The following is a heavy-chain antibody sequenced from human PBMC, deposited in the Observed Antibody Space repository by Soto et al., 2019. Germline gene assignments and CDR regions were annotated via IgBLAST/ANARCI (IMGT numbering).Heavy chain of an antibody. J-gene: IGHJ6*03. CDR1: GYTFTSYA. V-gene: IGHV1-3*01. CDR3: ARDSGAAAGYYYMDV. Sequence: ASVKVSCKASGYTFTSYAMHWVRQAPGQRLEWMRWINAGNGNTKYSQKFQGRVTITRDTSASTAYMELSSLRSEDTAVYYCARDSGAAAGYYYMDVWGKGTTVTVSS. CDR2: INAGNGNT. D-gene: IGHD6-13*01.